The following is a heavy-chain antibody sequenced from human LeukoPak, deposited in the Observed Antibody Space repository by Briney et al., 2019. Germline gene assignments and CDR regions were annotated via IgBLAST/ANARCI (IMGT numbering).Heavy chain of an antibody. V-gene: IGHV1-69*06. Sequence: ASVKVSCKASGGTFSSYAISWVRQAPGQGLEWMGGIIPIFGTANYAQKFQGRVTITADKSTSTAYMELSSLRSEDTAVYYCAGQLKGYYYDSSGYGPRFDYWGQGTLVTVSS. CDR2: IIPIFGTA. CDR3: AGQLKGYYYDSSGYGPRFDY. J-gene: IGHJ4*02. D-gene: IGHD3-22*01. CDR1: GGTFSSYA.